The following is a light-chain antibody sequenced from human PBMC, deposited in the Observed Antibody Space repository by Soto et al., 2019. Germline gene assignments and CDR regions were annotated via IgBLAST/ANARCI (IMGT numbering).Light chain of an antibody. CDR3: QQYDNWPLT. Sequence: EIVMTQSPDTLSVSPGERATLSCRASLSVGDNLAWHQQKPGQAPRLLLYGASTRATGIPDRFSGSGSGTEFTLTISSLKSEDFAVYYCQQYDNWPLTFGQGTKVDIK. CDR1: LSVGDN. CDR2: GAS. V-gene: IGKV3-15*01. J-gene: IGKJ1*01.